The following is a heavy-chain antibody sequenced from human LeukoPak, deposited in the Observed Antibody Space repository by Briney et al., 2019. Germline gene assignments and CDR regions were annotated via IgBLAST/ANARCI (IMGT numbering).Heavy chain of an antibody. CDR2: IYHSGST. CDR1: GGSISSGGYS. CDR3: ARGMYSSSWYVDY. D-gene: IGHD6-13*01. Sequence: PSETLSLTCTVSGGSISSGGYSWSWIRQPPGKGLEWIGYIYHSGSTYYNPSLKSRVTISIDRSKNQFSLKLSSVTAADTAVYYCARGMYSSSWYVDYWGQGTLATVSS. V-gene: IGHV4-30-2*01. J-gene: IGHJ4*02.